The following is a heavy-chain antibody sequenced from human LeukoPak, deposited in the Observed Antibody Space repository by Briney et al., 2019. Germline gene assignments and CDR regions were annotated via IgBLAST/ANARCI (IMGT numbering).Heavy chain of an antibody. CDR2: ISGSGGST. CDR3: AKYGLGFGESYYYYYGMDV. V-gene: IGHV3-23*01. Sequence: GGSLRLSCAASGFTFSSYAMSWVRQAPGKGLEWVSAISGSGGSTYYADSVKGRFTISRDNSKNTLYLQMNSLRAEDTAVYYCAKYGLGFGESYYYYYGMDVWGQGTTVTVSS. CDR1: GFTFSSYA. J-gene: IGHJ6*02. D-gene: IGHD3-10*01.